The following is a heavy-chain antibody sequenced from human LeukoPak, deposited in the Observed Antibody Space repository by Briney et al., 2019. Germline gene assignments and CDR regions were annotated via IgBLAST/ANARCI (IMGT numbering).Heavy chain of an antibody. V-gene: IGHV4-30-2*01. CDR1: GGSISIGGYS. CDR3: ARSSTVVSSRVWFDP. D-gene: IGHD4-23*01. CDR2: IYHSGST. J-gene: IGHJ5*02. Sequence: SETLSLTCAVSGGSISIGGYSWSWIRQPPGKGLEWIGYIYHSGSTYYNPSLKSRVTISVDRSKNQFSLKLSSVTAADTAVYYCARSSTVVSSRVWFDPWGQGTLVTVSS.